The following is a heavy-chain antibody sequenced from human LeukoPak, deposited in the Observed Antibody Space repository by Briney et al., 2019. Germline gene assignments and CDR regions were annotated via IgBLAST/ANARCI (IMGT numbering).Heavy chain of an antibody. Sequence: SETLSLTCTVSGCSISSYYWSWIRQPAGKGLEWIGRIYISGSTNYNPSLKSRVTMSVDTSKNQFSLKLSSVTAADTAVYYCARDYSSSSGKAFDIWGQGTMVTVSS. CDR2: IYISGST. J-gene: IGHJ3*02. CDR1: GCSISSYY. D-gene: IGHD6-6*01. CDR3: ARDYSSSSGKAFDI. V-gene: IGHV4-4*07.